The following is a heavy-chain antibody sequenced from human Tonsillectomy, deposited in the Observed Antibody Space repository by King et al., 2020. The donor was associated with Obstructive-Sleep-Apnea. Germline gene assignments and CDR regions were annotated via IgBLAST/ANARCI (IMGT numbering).Heavy chain of an antibody. CDR1: GFTFSNYG. Sequence: VQLVESGGGVVQPGRSLRLSCAASGFTFSNYGMHWVRQAPGEGLEWVAIISYVGSVKYYADSLKGRFTISRDNSKSTLYLQMNSLRPEDTAVYYCGGYNWFDPWGQGTLVTVSS. V-gene: IGHV3-30*03. CDR2: ISYVGSVK. CDR3: GGYNWFDP. D-gene: IGHD6-13*01. J-gene: IGHJ5*02.